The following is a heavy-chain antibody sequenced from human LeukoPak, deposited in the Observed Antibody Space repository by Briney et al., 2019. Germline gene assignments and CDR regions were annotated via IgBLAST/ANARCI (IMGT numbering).Heavy chain of an antibody. CDR3: ASGVSSTSCYVDY. V-gene: IGHV3-48*01. CDR2: ISNSSSTM. J-gene: IGHJ4*02. CDR1: GFTFGSYS. Sequence: PGGSLRLSCAASGFTFGSYSMNWVRQAPGKGLEWISYISNSSSTMYYADSVKGRFTISRDNAKNSLYLQMNSLRAEDTAVYYCASGVSSTSCYVDYWGQGTLVTVSS. D-gene: IGHD2-2*01.